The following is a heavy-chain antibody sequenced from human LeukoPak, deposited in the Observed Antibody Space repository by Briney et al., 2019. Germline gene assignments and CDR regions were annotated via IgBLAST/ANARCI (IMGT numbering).Heavy chain of an antibody. Sequence: GGSLRLSCAASGFTFSSYAMHWVRQAPGKGLEWVAVISYDGSNKYYADSVKGRFTISRDNSKNTPYLQMNSLRAEDTAVYYCARGRPELTTPFDYWGQGTLVTVSS. V-gene: IGHV3-30-3*01. D-gene: IGHD1-14*01. CDR3: ARGRPELTTPFDY. J-gene: IGHJ4*02. CDR2: ISYDGSNK. CDR1: GFTFSSYA.